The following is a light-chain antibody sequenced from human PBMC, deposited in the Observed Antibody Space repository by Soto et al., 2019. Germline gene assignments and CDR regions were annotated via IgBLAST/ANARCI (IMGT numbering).Light chain of an antibody. CDR3: QQYKSYPIT. CDR2: AAS. Sequence: DIHMTQSTSSLSASVGDRVTFSCRASQDISKYLAWFQQKQGKAPKSLIYAASRLHSEVPAEFSGSGYGTNFNLTISRLQTDDFATYYCQQYKSYPITFGQGTRLEI. V-gene: IGKV1-16*02. J-gene: IGKJ5*01. CDR1: QDISKY.